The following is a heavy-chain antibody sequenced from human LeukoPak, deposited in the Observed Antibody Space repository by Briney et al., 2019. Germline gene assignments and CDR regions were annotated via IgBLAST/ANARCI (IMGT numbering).Heavy chain of an antibody. D-gene: IGHD5-12*01. Sequence: SETLSLTCTVSGGSISSYYWSWLRQPPGKGLEWIGYIYYSGSTNYNPSLKSRVTISVDTSKNQFSLKLSSVAAADTAVYYCARDRGYSGYDYDYYYGMDVWGKGTTVTVSS. J-gene: IGHJ6*04. V-gene: IGHV4-59*01. CDR2: IYYSGST. CDR1: GGSISSYY. CDR3: ARDRGYSGYDYDYYYGMDV.